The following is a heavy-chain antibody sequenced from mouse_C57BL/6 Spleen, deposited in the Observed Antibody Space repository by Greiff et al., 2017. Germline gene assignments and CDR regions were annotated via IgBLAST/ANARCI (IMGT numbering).Heavy chain of an antibody. CDR3: AWGNYPTNY. J-gene: IGHJ2*01. CDR2: INPNNGGT. Sequence: VQLQQSGPELVKPGASVKISCKASGYTFTDYYMNWVKQSHGKSLEWIGDINPNNGGTSYNQKFKGKATLTVDKSSSTAYMELRSLTSEDSAVYYCAWGNYPTNYWRQGTTLPVSS. D-gene: IGHD2-1*01. V-gene: IGHV1-26*01. CDR1: GYTFTDYY.